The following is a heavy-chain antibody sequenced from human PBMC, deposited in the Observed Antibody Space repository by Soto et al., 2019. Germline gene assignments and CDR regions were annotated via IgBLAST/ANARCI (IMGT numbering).Heavy chain of an antibody. CDR1: GFTFSSYA. CDR2: ISYDGSNK. Sequence: QVQLVESGGGVVQPGRSLRLSCAATGFTFSSYAMHWVRQAPGKGLEWVAVISYDGSNKYYADSVKGRFTISRDNSKHTLYLQMNSLRAEDTAVYYCARDPKLRLLEWPYYYYGMDVWGQGTTVTVSS. J-gene: IGHJ6*02. CDR3: ARDPKLRLLEWPYYYYGMDV. D-gene: IGHD3-3*01. V-gene: IGHV3-30-3*01.